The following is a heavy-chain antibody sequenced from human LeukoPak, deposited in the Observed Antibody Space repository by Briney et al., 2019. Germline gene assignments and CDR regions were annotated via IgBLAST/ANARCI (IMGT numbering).Heavy chain of an antibody. CDR2: IHTRGSA. CDR3: AREGDYSSAWSPFXY. D-gene: IGHD6-19*01. CDR1: GDSISXFX. Sequence: LTCXXSGDSISXFXWSWVRQPAGKGLEWIGRIHTRGSAHYIPSLSSRVTMSVNTSKNEISLNLRSVPAADTAVYYCAREGDYSSAWSPFXYWGQGTXVTXXS. J-gene: IGHJ4*02. V-gene: IGHV4-4*07.